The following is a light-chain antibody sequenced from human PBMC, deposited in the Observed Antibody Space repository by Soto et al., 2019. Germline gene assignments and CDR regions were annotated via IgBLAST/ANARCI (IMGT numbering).Light chain of an antibody. CDR1: QSVSSD. Sequence: EIVTTQSPATLSVSPGERVTRSCRASQSVSSDLAWYQQKPGQAPRLLIYGASTRATGIPARFSGSGSGTEFTLTISSLQSEDFAVYYCQQYNNWALVIFGGGTKVDI. V-gene: IGKV3-15*01. CDR2: GAS. J-gene: IGKJ4*01. CDR3: QQYNNWALVI.